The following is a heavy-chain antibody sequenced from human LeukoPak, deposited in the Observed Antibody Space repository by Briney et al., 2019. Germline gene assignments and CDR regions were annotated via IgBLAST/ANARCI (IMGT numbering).Heavy chain of an antibody. V-gene: IGHV3-23*01. CDR2: VSGDGRTT. CDR3: AKDSVVRNTGSYYFAS. D-gene: IGHD1-26*01. J-gene: IGHJ4*02. Sequence: PGGSLRLSCAASGFTFNNYAMSWVRQVPGKGLEWVSAVSGDGRTTHYVDSVKGRFTISRDNSRNTLYLQMSSLRAEDMAIYYCAKDSVVRNTGSYYFASWGQGTLVTVSS. CDR1: GFTFNNYA.